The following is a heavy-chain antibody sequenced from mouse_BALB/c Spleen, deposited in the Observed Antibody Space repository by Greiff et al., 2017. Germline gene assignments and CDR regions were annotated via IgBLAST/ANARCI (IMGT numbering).Heavy chain of an antibody. V-gene: IGHV3-6*02. J-gene: IGHJ4*01. Sequence: EVQLQESGPGLVKPSQSLSLTCSVTGYSITSGYYWNWIRQFPGNQLEWMGYISYDGSNNYNPSLKNRISITRDTSKNQFFLKLNSVTTEDTATYYCAREVDSSGYHYAMDYWGQGTSVTVSS. CDR2: ISYDGSN. D-gene: IGHD3-2*01. CDR3: AREVDSSGYHYAMDY. CDR1: GYSITSGYY.